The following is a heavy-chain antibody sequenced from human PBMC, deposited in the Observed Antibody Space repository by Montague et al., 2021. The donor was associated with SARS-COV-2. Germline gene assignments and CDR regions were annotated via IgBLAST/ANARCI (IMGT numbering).Heavy chain of an antibody. Sequence: SETLSLTCTVSGGSISSSNYYWGWLRQPQGQGLEWIGSIYYSGNTYYNPYLKSRVTISIDTSKSQFSLKLTSVTAADTAVYYCARITLTYYYDSSGYFDYWGQGTLVTVSS. V-gene: IGHV4-39*01. D-gene: IGHD3-22*01. CDR3: ARITLTYYYDSSGYFDY. CDR1: GGSISSSNYY. CDR2: IYYSGNT. J-gene: IGHJ4*02.